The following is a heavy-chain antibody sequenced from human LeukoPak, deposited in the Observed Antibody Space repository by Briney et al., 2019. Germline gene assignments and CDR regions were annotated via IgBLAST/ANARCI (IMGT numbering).Heavy chain of an antibody. V-gene: IGHV3-30-3*01. CDR3: ARGRSPDYWYFDL. Sequence: GGSLRPSCAASGFTFSSFVMHWVRQAPGKGLEWVALISYDGTNKDYADSVKGRLTISRDNSQNTLYLETNSLRPEDAAVYYCARGRSPDYWYFDLWGRGTLVTVSS. CDR2: ISYDGTNK. J-gene: IGHJ2*01. CDR1: GFTFSSFV.